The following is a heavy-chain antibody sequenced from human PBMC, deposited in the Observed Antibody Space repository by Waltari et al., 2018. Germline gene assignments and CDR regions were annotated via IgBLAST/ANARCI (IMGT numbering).Heavy chain of an antibody. CDR1: GGSISSGGYS. V-gene: IGHV4-30-2*01. CDR2: IYHSGST. J-gene: IGHJ4*02. D-gene: IGHD3-16*01. Sequence: QLQLQESGSGLVKPSQTLSLTCAVPGGSISSGGYSWSWTRQPPGKGLEWIGYIYHSGSTYYNPSLKSRVTISVDRSKNQFSLKLSSVTAADTAVYYCAGYDYVSKFFDYWGQGTLVTVSS. CDR3: AGYDYVSKFFDY.